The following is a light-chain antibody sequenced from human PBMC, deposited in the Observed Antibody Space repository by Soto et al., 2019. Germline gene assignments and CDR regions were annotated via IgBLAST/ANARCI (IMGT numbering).Light chain of an antibody. CDR1: SSDVGSYNY. CDR2: EVT. CDR3: SSYAGNNNLI. V-gene: IGLV2-8*01. J-gene: IGLJ2*01. Sequence: QSALTQPPSASGSPGQSVTISCTGTSSDVGSYNYVSWYQQNPGKAPKLMIYEVTKRPSGVPDRFSGSKSGNTASLTVSGLQAEDEADYYCSSYAGNNNLIFGGGTKVTVL.